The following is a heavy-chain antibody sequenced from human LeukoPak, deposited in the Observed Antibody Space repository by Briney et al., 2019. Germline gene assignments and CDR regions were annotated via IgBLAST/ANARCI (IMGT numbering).Heavy chain of an antibody. Sequence: ASVKVSCKASGYTFTNYAVNWVRQAPGQGLEWMGWIYTNTGNPTYAQRSTGRRVFSSDTSVSTAYLQIRSLKSEDAAVYYCARERGYRDTLDLGGEGTMVTVLS. D-gene: IGHD5-18*01. CDR3: ARERGYRDTLDL. CDR1: GYTFTNYA. V-gene: IGHV7-4-1*01. CDR2: IYTNTGNP. J-gene: IGHJ3*01.